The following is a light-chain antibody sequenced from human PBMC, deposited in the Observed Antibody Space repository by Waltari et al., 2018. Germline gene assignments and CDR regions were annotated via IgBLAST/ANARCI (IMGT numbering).Light chain of an antibody. J-gene: IGKJ2*01. V-gene: IGKV1-5*03. CDR3: QQYNDYPYT. Sequence: DIQMTQSPSTLSASLGDRVTITCWASQSISTWLAWYQQKPWKAPKLLIYKASTLESGVPSRFSGSGSGTEFTLTVSSLQPDDFATYYCQQYNDYPYTFGQGTKLEIK. CDR2: KAS. CDR1: QSISTW.